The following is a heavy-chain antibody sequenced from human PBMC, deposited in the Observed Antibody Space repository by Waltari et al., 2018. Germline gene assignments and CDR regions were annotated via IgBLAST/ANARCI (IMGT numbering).Heavy chain of an antibody. CDR2: FDPEDGET. J-gene: IGHJ4*02. Sequence: QVQLVQSGAEVKKPGASVKVSCKVSGYTLTELSMHWVRQAPGKGLEWMGGFDPEDGETIYAQRFQGRVTMTEDTSTDTAYMELSSLRSEDTAVYYCATQRFGDCSSTSCYGGLDYWGQGTLVTVSS. V-gene: IGHV1-24*01. CDR1: GYTLTELS. CDR3: ATQRFGDCSSTSCYGGLDY. D-gene: IGHD2-2*01.